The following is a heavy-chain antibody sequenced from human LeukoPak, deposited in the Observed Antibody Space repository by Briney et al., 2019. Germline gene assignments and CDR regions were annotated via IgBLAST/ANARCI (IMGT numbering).Heavy chain of an antibody. Sequence: AGGSLRLSCTASGFIFRNYAMSWVRQAPGKGLEWVSGISGRGSSTYYADSVKGRFTISRDNSKNTLYLQMNSLRAEDTALYYCVKGYSSGWTREYYGMDVWGQGTTVTVSS. J-gene: IGHJ6*02. CDR2: ISGRGSST. D-gene: IGHD6-19*01. V-gene: IGHV3-23*01. CDR3: VKGYSSGWTREYYGMDV. CDR1: GFIFRNYA.